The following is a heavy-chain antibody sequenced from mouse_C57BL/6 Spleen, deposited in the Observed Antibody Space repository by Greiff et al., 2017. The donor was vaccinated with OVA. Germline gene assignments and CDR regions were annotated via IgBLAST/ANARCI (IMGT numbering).Heavy chain of an antibody. CDR2: IRNKANGYTT. Sequence: EVKVVESGGGLVQPGGSLSLSCAASGFTFTDYYMSWVRPPPGKALEWLGFIRNKANGYTTEYSASVKGRFTISRDNSQSILYLQMNALRAEDSATYYCARYPSDRYFDVWGTGTTVTVSS. V-gene: IGHV7-3*01. CDR1: GFTFTDYY. CDR3: ARYPSDRYFDV. J-gene: IGHJ1*03. D-gene: IGHD3-1*01.